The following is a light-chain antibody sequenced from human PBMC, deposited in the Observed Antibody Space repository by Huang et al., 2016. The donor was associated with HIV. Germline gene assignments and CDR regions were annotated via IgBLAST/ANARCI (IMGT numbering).Light chain of an antibody. Sequence: DIQMTQSPSTLSASVGDSVTITCRASQSISDWLAWYQQKPGKAPKLLIYKASNLESGVPLRFSGSGSGTEFTLTISSLQPDDFATYYCQQYDNYTTFAQGTKLEIQ. CDR3: QQYDNYTT. CDR2: KAS. V-gene: IGKV1-5*03. J-gene: IGKJ2*01. CDR1: QSISDW.